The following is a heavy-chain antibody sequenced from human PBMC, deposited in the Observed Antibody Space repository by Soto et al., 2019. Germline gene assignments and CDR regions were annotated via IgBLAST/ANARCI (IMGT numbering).Heavy chain of an antibody. D-gene: IGHD6-19*01. Sequence: PGGSLRLSCAASGFTFSSYGMHWVRQAPGKGLEWVAVISYDGSNKYYADSVKGRFTISRDNSKNTLYLQMNSLRAEDTAVYYCAKEVAALDYWGQGTLVTVSS. CDR1: GFTFSSYG. CDR2: ISYDGSNK. J-gene: IGHJ4*02. V-gene: IGHV3-30*18. CDR3: AKEVAALDY.